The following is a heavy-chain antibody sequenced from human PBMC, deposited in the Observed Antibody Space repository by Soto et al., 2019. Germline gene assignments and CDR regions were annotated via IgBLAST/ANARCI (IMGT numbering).Heavy chain of an antibody. Sequence: SVKVSCKASGGTFSSYAISWVRQAPGQGLEWMGGIIPIFGTANYAQKFQGRVTITADESTSTAYMELSSLRSEDTAVYYCARVLHHPLTAPYYFDYWGQGTLVTVSS. CDR3: ARVLHHPLTAPYYFDY. D-gene: IGHD4-4*01. J-gene: IGHJ4*02. V-gene: IGHV1-69*13. CDR1: GGTFSSYA. CDR2: IIPIFGTA.